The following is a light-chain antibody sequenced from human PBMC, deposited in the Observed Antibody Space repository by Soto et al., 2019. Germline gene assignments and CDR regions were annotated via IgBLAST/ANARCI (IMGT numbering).Light chain of an antibody. Sequence: EIVLTQSPAILSLSPGERATVSCRASQSVGTYLDWFQQKLGQAPRLLISGASNRATGIPARFSGSGSGTDFTLTISSLEPEDFAIYYCHQRINWPTTFGQGTRLDIK. CDR2: GAS. CDR3: HQRINWPTT. V-gene: IGKV3-11*01. CDR1: QSVGTY. J-gene: IGKJ5*01.